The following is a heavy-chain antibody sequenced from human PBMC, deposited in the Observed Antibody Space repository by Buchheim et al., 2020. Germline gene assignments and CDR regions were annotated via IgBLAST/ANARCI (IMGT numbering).Heavy chain of an antibody. J-gene: IGHJ4*02. D-gene: IGHD4-23*01. CDR2: IYYSGST. V-gene: IGHV4-59*01. CDR3: ARDRGVDYGGNFFDY. Sequence: QVQLQESGPGLVKPSETLSLTCTVSGGSISSYYWSWIRQPPGKGLEWIGYIYYSGSTNYNPSLKSRVTISVDTSKNQFSLKLSSVTAADTAVYYCARDRGVDYGGNFFDYWGQGTL. CDR1: GGSISSYY.